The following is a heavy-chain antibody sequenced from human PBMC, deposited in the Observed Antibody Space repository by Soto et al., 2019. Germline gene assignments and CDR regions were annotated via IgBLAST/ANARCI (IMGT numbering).Heavy chain of an antibody. V-gene: IGHV3-23*01. CDR3: AKGYYYGSGSYSDAFDI. J-gene: IGHJ3*02. D-gene: IGHD3-10*01. Sequence: GGSLRLSCAASGFTFSSYAMSWVRQAPGKGLEWVSAISGSGGSTYYADSVKGRFTISRDNSKNTLYLQMNSLRAEDTAVYYCAKGYYYGSGSYSDAFDIWGQGTMVTVSS. CDR2: ISGSGGST. CDR1: GFTFSSYA.